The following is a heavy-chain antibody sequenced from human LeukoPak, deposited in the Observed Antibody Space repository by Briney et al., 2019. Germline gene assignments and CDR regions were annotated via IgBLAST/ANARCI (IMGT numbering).Heavy chain of an antibody. CDR1: GGSISSSTFY. D-gene: IGHD3-9*01. CDR3: ARRTPYYDIGWFDP. CDR2: IYYSGST. V-gene: IGHV4-39*01. J-gene: IGHJ5*02. Sequence: PSETLSLTCTVSGGSISSSTFYWGWIRQPPGKGLEWIGSIYYSGSTYYNPFLKSRVTISVGTSKNQFSLKLSSVTAADTAVYYCARRTPYYDIGWFDPWGQGTLVTVSS.